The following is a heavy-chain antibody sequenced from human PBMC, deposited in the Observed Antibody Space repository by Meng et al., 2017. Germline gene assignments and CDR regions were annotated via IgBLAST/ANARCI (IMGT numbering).Heavy chain of an antibody. CDR1: GFTVSSNY. CDR3: ARGGSSGWYNY. D-gene: IGHD6-19*01. Sequence: GESLKISCAASGFTVSSNYMSWVRQAPGKGMEWVSVIYSGGSTYYADAVKGRVTISRDNSKNTLYLQMNSLRAEETAVYYCARGGSSGWYNYWGHGNRVTGFS. V-gene: IGHV3-53*01. CDR2: IYSGGST. J-gene: IGHJ4*01.